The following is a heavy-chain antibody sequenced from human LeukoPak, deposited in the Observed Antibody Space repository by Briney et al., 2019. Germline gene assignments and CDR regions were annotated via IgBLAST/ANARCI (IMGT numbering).Heavy chain of an antibody. J-gene: IGHJ6*03. D-gene: IGHD6-19*01. V-gene: IGHV4-59*12. CDR1: GGSISNYY. CDR3: ARDKRAAVAGTYIYYYYMDV. Sequence: ASETLSLTCTVSGGSISNYYWNWIRQPPGKGLEWIGYIFYSGRTNYNPSLKSRVTLSVDTSKNQFSLKLSSVTAADTAVYYCARDKRAAVAGTYIYYYYMDVWGNGTTVTISS. CDR2: IFYSGRT.